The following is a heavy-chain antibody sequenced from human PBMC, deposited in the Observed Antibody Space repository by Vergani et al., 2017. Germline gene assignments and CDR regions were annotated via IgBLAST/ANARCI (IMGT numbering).Heavy chain of an antibody. CDR1: SHTFQTYG. J-gene: IGHJ5*02. V-gene: IGHV1-18*01. CDR3: ATGLQIVGQRAYNWFDP. Sequence: QVQLVQSGAELKKPGASVSVSCKGSSHTFQTYGISWVRQAPGKGLEWMAWIRPYTGHTIYAQKFQDRVTMTADTSTDTAYMELSSLRSEDTAVYYCATGLQIVGQRAYNWFDPWGQGTLVTVSS. D-gene: IGHD2-15*01. CDR2: IRPYTGHT.